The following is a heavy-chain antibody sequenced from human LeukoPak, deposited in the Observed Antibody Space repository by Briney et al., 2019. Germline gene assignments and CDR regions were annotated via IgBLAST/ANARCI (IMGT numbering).Heavy chain of an antibody. J-gene: IGHJ4*02. CDR2: ISDSGDST. CDR3: ARDRRIQPLYYFDN. Sequence: GGSLRLSCAASGFTFSGYAMTWVRQAPGKGLEWVSSISDSGDSTYYADSVKGRFTISRDNSKNTLYLQMSSLRAEDTAVYYCARDRRIQPLYYFDNWGQGTLVTVSS. CDR1: GFTFSGYA. V-gene: IGHV3-23*01. D-gene: IGHD5-18*01.